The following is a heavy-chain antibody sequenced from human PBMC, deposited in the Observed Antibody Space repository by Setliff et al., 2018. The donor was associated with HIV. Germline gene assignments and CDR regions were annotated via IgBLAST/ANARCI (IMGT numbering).Heavy chain of an antibody. CDR3: ASGRPGATNLDY. CDR2: IYYSGST. CDR1: GVSVSSVGYY. Sequence: SETLSLTCNVSGVSVSSVGYYWTWIRQRPGKGLESIGYIYYSGSTKYNPSLKSRLSISIDTSKNQFSLKLNSVTAADTSVYYCASGRPGATNLDYWGQGTLVTVSS. D-gene: IGHD1-26*01. V-gene: IGHV4-31*03. J-gene: IGHJ4*02.